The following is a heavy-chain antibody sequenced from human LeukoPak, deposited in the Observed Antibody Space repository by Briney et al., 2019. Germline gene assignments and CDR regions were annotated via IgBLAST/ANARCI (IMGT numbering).Heavy chain of an antibody. CDR1: GFTFSSYG. CDR2: IWYDGSNK. J-gene: IGHJ4*02. V-gene: IGHV3-33*01. Sequence: GGSLRLSCAASGFTFSSYGMHWVRQAPGKGLEWVAFIWYDGSNKYYADSVKGRFTISRDNSKNTLYLQMNSLRAEDTAVYYCARVVPYSSGWYFDYWGQGTLVTVSS. D-gene: IGHD6-19*01. CDR3: ARVVPYSSGWYFDY.